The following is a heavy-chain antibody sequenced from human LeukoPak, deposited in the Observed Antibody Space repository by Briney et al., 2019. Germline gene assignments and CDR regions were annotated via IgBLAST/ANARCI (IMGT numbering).Heavy chain of an antibody. V-gene: IGHV4-39*07. J-gene: IGHJ5*02. Sequence: PSETLSLTCTVSGGSISSSSYYWSWIRQPPGKGLEWIGEINHSGSTNYNPSLKSRVTISVDTSKNQFSLKLSSVTAADTAVYYCARGKGKGVVVAAPRRYNWFDPWGQGTLVTVSS. CDR2: INHSGST. CDR1: GGSISSSSYY. CDR3: ARGKGKGVVVAAPRRYNWFDP. D-gene: IGHD2-15*01.